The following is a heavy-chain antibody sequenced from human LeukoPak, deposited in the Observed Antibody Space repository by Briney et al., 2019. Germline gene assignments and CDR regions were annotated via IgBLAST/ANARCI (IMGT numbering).Heavy chain of an antibody. V-gene: IGHV3-23*01. CDR1: GFTFSSYA. J-gene: IGHJ6*02. CDR2: FSGSGGST. CDR3: AKDLRPSYDFWSGYYGPSYGMDV. Sequence: GGSLRRSCAHSGFTFSSYAMSWVRQAPGKGLEWVSAFSGSGGSTYYADSVKGRFTISRDNSKNTLYLQMNSLRAEDTAVYYCAKDLRPSYDFWSGYYGPSYGMDVWGQGTTVTVSS. D-gene: IGHD3-3*01.